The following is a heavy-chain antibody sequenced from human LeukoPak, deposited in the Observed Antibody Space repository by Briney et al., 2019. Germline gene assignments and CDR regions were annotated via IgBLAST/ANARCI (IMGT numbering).Heavy chain of an antibody. CDR1: GGSISSGDYY. CDR3: ARAGSYYDFWSGRGAFDI. Sequence: PSETLSLTCTVSGGSISSGDYYWSWIRQPPGKGLEWIGYIYYSGSTYYNPSLKSRVTISVDTSKNQFSLKLSSVTAADTAVYYCARAGSYYDFWSGRGAFDIWAKGQWSPSLQ. V-gene: IGHV4-30-4*08. D-gene: IGHD3-3*01. J-gene: IGHJ3*02. CDR2: IYYSGST.